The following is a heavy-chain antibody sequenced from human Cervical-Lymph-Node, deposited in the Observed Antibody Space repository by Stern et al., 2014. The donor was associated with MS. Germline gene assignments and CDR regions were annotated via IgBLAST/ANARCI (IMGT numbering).Heavy chain of an antibody. CDR2: IIPMLGT. V-gene: IGHV1-69*06. J-gene: IGHJ3*02. CDR1: GGTFSSYA. D-gene: IGHD6-19*01. Sequence: EQLVESGAEVKKPGSSVRVSCNASGGTFSSYAINWVRQAPGQVLQWMGGIIPMLGTNYARQFQARVTITADKSTNTVHMELSSLTFDDTAVYYCARTRSSGWFDGFDTWGQGTLVTVS. CDR3: ARTRSSGWFDGFDT.